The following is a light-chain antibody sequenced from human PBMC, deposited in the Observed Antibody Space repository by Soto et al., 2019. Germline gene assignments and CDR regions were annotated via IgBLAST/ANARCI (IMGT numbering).Light chain of an antibody. CDR2: EVS. Sequence: QSVLTQPASVSGSPGQSITISCTGTSSDVGGYTYASWYQHHPGKAPKLLIYEVSNRPSGVSNRFSGSKSGNTASLTISGLQTDDEADYYCTSYTSDRPYVFGTGTKVTVL. CDR1: SSDVGGYTY. V-gene: IGLV2-14*01. CDR3: TSYTSDRPYV. J-gene: IGLJ1*01.